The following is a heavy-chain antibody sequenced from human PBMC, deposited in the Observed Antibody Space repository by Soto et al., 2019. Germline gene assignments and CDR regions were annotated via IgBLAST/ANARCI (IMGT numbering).Heavy chain of an antibody. CDR2: IYWDDDK. Sequence: QITLKESGPTLVKPTQTLTLTCTFSGFSLTTRGVGVGWIRQPPGKALECLALIYWDDDKRYSPSLQSRLYHTKDTSKHQVVLTMTNVDPVDTATYYCAHIPNYYQDDWFDPWGQGALVSVSS. D-gene: IGHD3-10*01. V-gene: IGHV2-5*02. CDR1: GFSLTTRGVG. J-gene: IGHJ5*02. CDR3: AHIPNYYQDDWFDP.